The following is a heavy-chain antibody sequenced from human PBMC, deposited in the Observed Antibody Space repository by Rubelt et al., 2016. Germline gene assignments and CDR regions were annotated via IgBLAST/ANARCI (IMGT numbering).Heavy chain of an antibody. D-gene: IGHD2-15*01. CDR3: TSDVAVXCLAQDF. CDR1: GFSFSNAW. CDR2: FKSKTDGGTI. J-gene: IGHJ1*01. Sequence: EVQLVQSGGGLVKPGGSLRLSCVSSGFSFSNAWMSWVRLAPGKGLEWVGRFKSKTDGGTIDYAAPVKGRFTVSKDDSKNTLYLQMNNLQTEDTALYXCTSDVAVXCLAQDF. V-gene: IGHV3-15*01.